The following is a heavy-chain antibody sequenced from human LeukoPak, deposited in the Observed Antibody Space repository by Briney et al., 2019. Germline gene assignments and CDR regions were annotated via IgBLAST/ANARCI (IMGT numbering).Heavy chain of an antibody. CDR1: GFSFDAYT. CDR2: ITGSGGST. D-gene: IGHD6-6*01. V-gene: IGHV3-23*01. Sequence: GGSLRLSCAASGFSFDAYTMHWVRQAPGKGLEWVSAITGSGGSTYYADSVRGRFTISRDDSKNTLYLQMNSLRAEDTAVYYCAKDRWRRSSGGFDYWGQGTLVTVSS. CDR3: AKDRWRRSSGGFDY. J-gene: IGHJ4*02.